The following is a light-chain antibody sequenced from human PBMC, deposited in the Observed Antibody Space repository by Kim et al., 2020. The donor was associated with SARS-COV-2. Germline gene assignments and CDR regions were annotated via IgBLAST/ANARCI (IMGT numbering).Light chain of an antibody. V-gene: IGKV1-5*03. CDR1: ESVGTL. CDR2: STS. Sequence: DIQMTQSPSALSASVGDTVTITCRASESVGTLLSWFQQRPGKAPNLLIYSTSTLAAGAPSRFSGSGSVTEFSLTISGLQPDDFATYYCHQSHTYPLTFGGGTKLEIK. CDR3: HQSHTYPLT. J-gene: IGKJ4*01.